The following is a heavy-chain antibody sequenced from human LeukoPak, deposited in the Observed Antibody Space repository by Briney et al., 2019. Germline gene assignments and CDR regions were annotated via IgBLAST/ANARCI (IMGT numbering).Heavy chain of an antibody. CDR2: VNPNSGNT. CDR3: ARGGAAAAGTKYYYYYYGMDV. J-gene: IGHJ6*02. CDR1: GYTFTSYD. Sequence: ASVKVSCKASGYTFTSYDINWVRQATGQGLEWMGWVNPNSGNTGYAQKFQGRVTMTRNTSISTAYMELSSLRSEDTAVYYCARGGAAAAGTKYYYYYYGMDVWGQGTTVTVSS. V-gene: IGHV1-8*01. D-gene: IGHD6-13*01.